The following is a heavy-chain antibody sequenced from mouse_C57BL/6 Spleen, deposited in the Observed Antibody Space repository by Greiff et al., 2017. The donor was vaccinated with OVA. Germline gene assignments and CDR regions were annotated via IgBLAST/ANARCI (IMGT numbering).Heavy chain of an antibody. D-gene: IGHD1-1*01. CDR3: ASCYGSTWYFDV. CDR2: ISYDGSN. CDR1: GYSITSGYY. V-gene: IGHV3-6*01. J-gene: IGHJ1*03. Sequence: DVQLVESGPGLVKPSQSLSLTCSVTGYSITSGYYWNWIRQFPGNKLEWMGYISYDGSNNYNPSLKNRISITRDTSKNQFFLKLNSVTTEDTATYYCASCYGSTWYFDVWGTGTTVTVSS.